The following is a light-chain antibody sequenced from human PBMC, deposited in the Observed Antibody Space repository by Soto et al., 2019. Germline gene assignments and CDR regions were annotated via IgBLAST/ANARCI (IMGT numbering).Light chain of an antibody. V-gene: IGLV3-1*01. J-gene: IGLJ2*01. CDR2: QDN. CDR3: QAWDRSTDVV. Sequence: SYELTQPPSVSVPPGQTASITCSGDKLGDKYACWYQQKPGQSPVMVIYQDNKRPSGIPERFSGSNSGNTATLTISGTQAMDEGDYYCQAWDRSTDVVFGGGTKVTVL. CDR1: KLGDKY.